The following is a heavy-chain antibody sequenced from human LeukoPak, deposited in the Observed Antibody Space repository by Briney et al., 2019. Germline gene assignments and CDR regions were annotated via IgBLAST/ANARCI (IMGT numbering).Heavy chain of an antibody. J-gene: IGHJ5*02. D-gene: IGHD1-14*01. V-gene: IGHV4-38-2*02. Sequence: PSETLSLTCTVSGEALSRDGVCVWIRQPPGKGLEWIGSFHHSGTTYYNPSLKSRVTISIDTSKNQFSLKRSSVTAADTALYCCASSRNNWNHPWGQGTLVTVSS. CDR3: ASSRNNWNHP. CDR2: FHHSGTT. CDR1: GEALSRDGV.